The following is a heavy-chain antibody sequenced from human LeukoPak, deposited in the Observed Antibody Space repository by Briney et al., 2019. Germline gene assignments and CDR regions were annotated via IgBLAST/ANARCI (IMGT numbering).Heavy chain of an antibody. CDR1: GFTFSSYW. J-gene: IGHJ4*02. CDR2: IKQDGSEK. D-gene: IGHD3-10*01. V-gene: IGHV3-7*01. Sequence: PGGSLRLSCAASGFTFSSYWMNWVRQAPGKGLEWVANIKQDGSEKYYVDSVKGRFTISRDNAKNSLYLHMNSLRAEDTAVYYCARVGGDGDIDYWGQGTLVTVSS. CDR3: ARVGGDGDIDY.